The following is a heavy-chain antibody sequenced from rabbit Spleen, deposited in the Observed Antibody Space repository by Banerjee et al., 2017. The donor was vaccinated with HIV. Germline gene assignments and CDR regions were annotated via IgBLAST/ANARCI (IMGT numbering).Heavy chain of an antibody. CDR2: INTITGKA. CDR3: ARDLPDIIGRNFGF. D-gene: IGHD1-1*01. Sequence: QQQLEESGGGLVKPGGTLTLTCKASGIDFSRHFYMCWVRQAPGKGLEWIGCINTITGKAVYATWAKGRFTISRASSTTVFLQMTSLTAADTATYFCARDLPDIIGRNFGFWGPGTLVTVS. J-gene: IGHJ3*01. CDR1: GIDFSRHFY. V-gene: IGHV1S45*01.